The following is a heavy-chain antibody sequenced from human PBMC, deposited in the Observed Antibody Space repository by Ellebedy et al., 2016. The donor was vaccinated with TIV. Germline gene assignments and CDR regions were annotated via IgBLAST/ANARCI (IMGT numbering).Heavy chain of an antibody. CDR1: GFIFSDHS. D-gene: IGHD3-16*01. V-gene: IGHV3-72*01. J-gene: IGHJ4*02. CDR3: AQRGADY. Sequence: GESLKISCAASGFIFSDHSLDWVRQAPGKGLEWVSRTRNRANSYTTEYAASVRGRFTISRDDSENSLYLQMNSLRAEDTAVYYCAQRGADYWGQGTPVTVSS. CDR2: TRNRANSYTT.